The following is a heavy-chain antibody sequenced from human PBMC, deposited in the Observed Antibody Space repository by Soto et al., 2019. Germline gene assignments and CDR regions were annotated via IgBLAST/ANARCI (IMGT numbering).Heavy chain of an antibody. Sequence: SETLSLTCAVSGYSISSGYYWGWIRQPPGKGLEWIGSIYHSGSTYYNPSLKSRVTISVDTSKNQFSLKLSSVTAADTAVYYCARGVCSGGSCYSFVSYYYGMDVWGQGTTVTVSS. D-gene: IGHD2-15*01. CDR2: IYHSGST. V-gene: IGHV4-38-2*01. J-gene: IGHJ6*02. CDR3: ARGVCSGGSCYSFVSYYYGMDV. CDR1: GYSISSGYY.